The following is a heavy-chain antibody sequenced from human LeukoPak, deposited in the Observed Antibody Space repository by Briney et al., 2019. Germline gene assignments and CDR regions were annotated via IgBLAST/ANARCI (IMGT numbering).Heavy chain of an antibody. D-gene: IGHD5-18*01. V-gene: IGHV3-30*02. CDR3: AKDGYSYGPPYYYMDV. Sequence: PGGSLRLSCAASGFTFSSYGMHWVRQAPGKGLEWVAFIRYDGSNKYYADSVKGRFTISRDNSKNTLYLQMNSLRAEDTAVNYCAKDGYSYGPPYYYMDVWGKGTTVTVSS. CDR2: IRYDGSNK. CDR1: GFTFSSYG. J-gene: IGHJ6*03.